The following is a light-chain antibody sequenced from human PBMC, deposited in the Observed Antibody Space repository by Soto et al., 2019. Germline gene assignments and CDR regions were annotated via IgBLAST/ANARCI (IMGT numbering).Light chain of an antibody. V-gene: IGLV2-14*01. J-gene: IGLJ2*01. Sequence: QSALTQPAPVSGSPGQSITISCTGTSSDVGGFNYVSWYQQHPGKAPKLMIYDVTNRPSGVSNRFSGSKSGNTASLTISGLQAEDEADYYCSSYTSRRALVFGGGTKLTVL. CDR1: SSDVGGFNY. CDR3: SSYTSRRALV. CDR2: DVT.